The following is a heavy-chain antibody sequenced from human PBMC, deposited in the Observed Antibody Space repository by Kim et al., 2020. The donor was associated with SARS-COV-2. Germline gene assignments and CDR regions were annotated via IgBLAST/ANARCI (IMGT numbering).Heavy chain of an antibody. Sequence: GGSLRLSCAASGFTVSSNYMSWVRQAPGKGLEWVSIIYTGGGTYYADSVRGRFTISRDNSKNTLYLQMNSLRAEDTAVYYCARFQFTTVTFDFWGQGTLV. CDR2: IYTGGGT. D-gene: IGHD4-17*01. J-gene: IGHJ4*02. CDR1: GFTVSSNY. CDR3: ARFQFTTVTFDF. V-gene: IGHV3-53*01.